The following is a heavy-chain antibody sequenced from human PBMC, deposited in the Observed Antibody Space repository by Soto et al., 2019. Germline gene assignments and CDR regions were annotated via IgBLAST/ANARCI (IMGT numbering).Heavy chain of an antibody. D-gene: IGHD3-3*01. J-gene: IGHJ6*02. V-gene: IGHV1-69*13. CDR1: GGTFSSYA. Sequence: SVKVSCKASGGTFSSYAISWVRQAPGQGLEWMGGIIPIFGTANYAQKFQGRVTITADESTSTAYMELSSLRSEDTAVYYCATHYDFWSGPNHYYYYGMDVWGQGTTVTVSS. CDR3: ATHYDFWSGPNHYYYYGMDV. CDR2: IIPIFGTA.